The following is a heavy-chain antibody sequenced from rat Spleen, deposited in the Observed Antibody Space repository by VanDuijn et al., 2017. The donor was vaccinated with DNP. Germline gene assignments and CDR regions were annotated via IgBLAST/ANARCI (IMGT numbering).Heavy chain of an antibody. CDR2: ITYSGNT. CDR1: GYSITSNY. CDR3: ARSVYYYDMDA. Sequence: EVQLQESGPGLVKPSQSLSLTCSVTGYSITSNYWAWIRKFPGNKMEWIGHITYSGNTNYNPSLRGRISITRDTSKNQFFLQLNSVTTEDTATYYCARSVYYYDMDAWGQGASVTVSS. V-gene: IGHV3-1*01. J-gene: IGHJ4*01.